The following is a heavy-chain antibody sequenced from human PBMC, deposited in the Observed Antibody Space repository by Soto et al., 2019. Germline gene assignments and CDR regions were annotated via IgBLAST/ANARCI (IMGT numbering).Heavy chain of an antibody. J-gene: IGHJ6*03. CDR3: ARGVGYCSSTSCYNPHYYYYYYMDV. CDR2: ISAYNGNT. V-gene: IGHV1-18*01. Sequence: ASVKVSCKASGYTFTSYGISWVRQAPGQGLEWMGWISAYNGNTNYAQKLQGRVTMTTDTSTSTAYMELRSLRSDDTAVYYCARGVGYCSSTSCYNPHYYYYYYMDVWGKGTTVTVSS. D-gene: IGHD2-2*02. CDR1: GYTFTSYG.